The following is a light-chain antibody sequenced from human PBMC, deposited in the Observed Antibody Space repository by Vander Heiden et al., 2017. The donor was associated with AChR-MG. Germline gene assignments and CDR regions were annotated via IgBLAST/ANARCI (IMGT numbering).Light chain of an antibody. CDR1: SSNIGSNT. CDR2: SNN. J-gene: IGLJ3*02. V-gene: IGLV1-44*01. CDR3: AAWDDSLNGPV. Sequence: SVLPQPPSASGTPGQRVTISCPGSSSNIGSNTVNWYQQLPGTAPKLLIYSNNQRPSGVPDRFSGSKSGTSASVAISGLQSEDEADYYCAAWDDSLNGPVFGGGTKLTVL.